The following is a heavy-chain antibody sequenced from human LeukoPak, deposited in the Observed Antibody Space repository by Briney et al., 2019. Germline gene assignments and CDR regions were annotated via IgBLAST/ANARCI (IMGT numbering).Heavy chain of an antibody. CDR2: IYYSGST. D-gene: IGHD3-22*01. CDR1: GGSISSSSYY. CDR3: ASLTYYYDSSGYYPCH. Sequence: SETLSLTCTVSGGSISSSSYYWGWIRQPPGKGLEWIGSIYYSGSTYYNPSLKSRVTISVDTSKNQFSLKLSSVTAADTAVYYCASLTYYYDSSGYYPCHWGQGTLVTVSS. V-gene: IGHV4-39*07. J-gene: IGHJ4*02.